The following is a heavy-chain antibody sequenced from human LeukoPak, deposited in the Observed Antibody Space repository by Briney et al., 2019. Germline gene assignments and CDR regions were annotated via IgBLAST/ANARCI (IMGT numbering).Heavy chain of an antibody. Sequence: GSLRLSCAASGFTSSNYAMSWVRQAPGKGLEWVSTISGSGVSTYYADSVKGRFTISRDNSKNTLYLQMNSLRAEDTAVYYCAKDEGYCSSTSCRTFDYWGQGTLVTVSS. CDR3: AKDEGYCSSTSCRTFDY. CDR2: ISGSGVST. D-gene: IGHD2-2*01. CDR1: GFTSSNYA. V-gene: IGHV3-23*01. J-gene: IGHJ4*02.